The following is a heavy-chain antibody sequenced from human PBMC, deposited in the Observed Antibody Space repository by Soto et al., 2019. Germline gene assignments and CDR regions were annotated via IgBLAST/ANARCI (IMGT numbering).Heavy chain of an antibody. CDR1: GGSISSSSYY. Sequence: SETLSLTCTVSGGSISSSSYYWGWIRQPPGKGLEWIGSIYYSGSTYYNPSLKSRVTISVDTSKNQFSLKLSSVTAADTAVYYCARLGERGDFDYWGQGTLVTVSS. CDR3: ARLGERGDFDY. V-gene: IGHV4-39*01. J-gene: IGHJ4*02. CDR2: IYYSGST. D-gene: IGHD1-1*01.